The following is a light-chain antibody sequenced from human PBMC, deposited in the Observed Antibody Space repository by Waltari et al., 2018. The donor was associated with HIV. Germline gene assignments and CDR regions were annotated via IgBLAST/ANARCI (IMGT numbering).Light chain of an antibody. Sequence: DIQMTQSPSSLSASIGDRVTLTCRASQNIRSYLNWYQQKPGKAPTFLIFAASSLQSGVPSTFSGSGSGTDFTLTISSLQREDFATYYCQQSFNTPLTFGAGTKVEIK. CDR2: AAS. J-gene: IGKJ4*01. CDR1: QNIRSY. CDR3: QQSFNTPLT. V-gene: IGKV1-39*01.